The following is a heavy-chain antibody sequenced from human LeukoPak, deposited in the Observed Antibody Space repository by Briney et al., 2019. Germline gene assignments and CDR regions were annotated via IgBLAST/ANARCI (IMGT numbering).Heavy chain of an antibody. CDR1: GYTFSKYW. CDR3: ATKQWLAPPPDS. J-gene: IGHJ4*02. V-gene: IGHV3-74*01. CDR2: INTDGTVT. Sequence: PGGSLRLSCAASGYTFSKYWMLWVRQAPGKGLESVSRINTDGTVTTYADSVKGRFTVSRDNADNPMFLKMKSVRHEDTAVYYCATKQWLAPPPDSWGQGTPVTVSS. D-gene: IGHD6-19*01.